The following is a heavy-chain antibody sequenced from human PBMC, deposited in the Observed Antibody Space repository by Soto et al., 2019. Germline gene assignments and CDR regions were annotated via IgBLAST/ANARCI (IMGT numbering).Heavy chain of an antibody. V-gene: IGHV1-24*01. CDR1: GYTLTELS. D-gene: IGHD3-9*01. Sequence: GASVKVSCKVSGYTLTELSMHWVRQAPGKGLEWMGGFDPEDGETIYAQKFQGRVTMTEDTSTDTAYMELSSLRSEDTAVYYCVTNDILTGYYQRAFDIWGQGTMVTVSS. CDR3: VTNDILTGYYQRAFDI. CDR2: FDPEDGET. J-gene: IGHJ3*02.